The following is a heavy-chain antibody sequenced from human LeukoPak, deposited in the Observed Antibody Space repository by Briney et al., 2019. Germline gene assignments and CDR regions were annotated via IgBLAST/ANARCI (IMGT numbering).Heavy chain of an antibody. CDR1: GYSISSGYY. CDR3: ARDPGGYYYDSSGPRSDY. CDR2: IYHSGST. Sequence: SETLSLTCTVSGYSISSGYYWGWIRQPPGKGLEWIGSIYHSGSTYYNPSLKSRVTISVDTSKNQFSLKLSSVTAADTAVYYCARDPGGYYYDSSGPRSDYWGQGTLVTVSS. D-gene: IGHD3-22*01. V-gene: IGHV4-38-2*02. J-gene: IGHJ4*02.